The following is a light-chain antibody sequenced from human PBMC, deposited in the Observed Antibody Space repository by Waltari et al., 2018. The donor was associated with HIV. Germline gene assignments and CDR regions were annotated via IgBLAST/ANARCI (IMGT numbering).Light chain of an antibody. J-gene: IGLJ3*02. CDR3: GTWDGSLNVWV. CDR1: RSNLGKNF. V-gene: IGLV1-51*01. Sequence: QSVLPQPPSVSAASGQKVTTSCSGRRSNLGKNFVSWYQQLPRIAPKLLIYDNTKRPSGNPDRFSGSKSGTSATLAITGLQTGDEADYYCGTWDGSLNVWVFGGGTKVTV. CDR2: DNT.